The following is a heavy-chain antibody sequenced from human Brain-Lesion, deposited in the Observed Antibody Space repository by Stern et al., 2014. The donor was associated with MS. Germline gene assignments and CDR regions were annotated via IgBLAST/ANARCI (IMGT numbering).Heavy chain of an antibody. V-gene: IGHV5-51*01. CDR2: IYPGDSDT. CDR1: GYSFTSYW. CDR3: ATPAAGGSIDY. D-gene: IGHD6-13*01. J-gene: IGHJ4*02. Sequence: EVQLVQSGAEVKKPGESLKISCKGSGYSFTSYWIGWVRQMPGKGLEWMGIIYPGDSDTRYSPSFQGQVTISADKSISTAYLQWSSQASDTAMYYCATPAAGGSIDYWGQGTLVTVSS.